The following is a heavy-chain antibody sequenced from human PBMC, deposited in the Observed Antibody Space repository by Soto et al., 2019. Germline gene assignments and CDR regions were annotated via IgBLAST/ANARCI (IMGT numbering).Heavy chain of an antibody. CDR1: GFTFSSYA. J-gene: IGHJ6*02. Sequence: QVQLVESGGGVVQPGRSLRLSCAASGFTFSSYAMHWVRQAPGKGLEWVAVISYDGSNKYYAASVKGRFTISRDNSKNTLYLQMNSLRAEDTAVYYCARDLYYDSSGRGYYYYGMDVWGQGTTVTVSS. CDR3: ARDLYYDSSGRGYYYYGMDV. V-gene: IGHV3-30-3*01. D-gene: IGHD3-22*01. CDR2: ISYDGSNK.